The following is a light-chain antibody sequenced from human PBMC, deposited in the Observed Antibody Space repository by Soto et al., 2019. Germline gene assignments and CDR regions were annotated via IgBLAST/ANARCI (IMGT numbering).Light chain of an antibody. Sequence: DIQMTQSPSTLSASVGDRVTITCRASQSISSWLAWYQQKPGKAPKLLIYDASSLESGVPSRFSGSGSGTEFTLTISSLQPDDFATYYCQQYNSYVYTFGQETKLEIK. CDR3: QQYNSYVYT. J-gene: IGKJ2*01. CDR2: DAS. CDR1: QSISSW. V-gene: IGKV1-5*01.